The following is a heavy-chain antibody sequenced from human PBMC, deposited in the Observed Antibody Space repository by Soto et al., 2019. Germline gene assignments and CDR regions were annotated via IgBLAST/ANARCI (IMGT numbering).Heavy chain of an antibody. CDR1: GGTFSNYA. D-gene: IGHD2-15*01. V-gene: IGHV1-69*15. Sequence: QVQLVQSGAEVKKPGSSVKVSCKASGGTFSNYAITWVRQAPGQGLEWVGRIIHIFSTTNVAQKSQGRVTIPADESTTTAYMELSGLRAEDTAGYYCARDGGSDGYFGNWLDPWGQGTLVTVSS. CDR3: ARDGGSDGYFGNWLDP. J-gene: IGHJ5*02. CDR2: IIHIFSTT.